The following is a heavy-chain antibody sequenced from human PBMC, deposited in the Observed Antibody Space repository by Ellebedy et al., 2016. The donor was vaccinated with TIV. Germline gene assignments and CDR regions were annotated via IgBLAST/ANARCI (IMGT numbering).Heavy chain of an antibody. J-gene: IGHJ4*02. D-gene: IGHD3-10*01. CDR1: SGSFSSGSYY. V-gene: IGHV4-31*03. Sequence: MPSETLSLTCTVSSGSFSSGSYYWSWIRQYPGKGLEWIGYIDNGGTTQYTPSLNRRVTISVDTTKSHFSLRMTSLTAADTAVYYCVRDGSGLVSGFDVWGQGTLVTVSS. CDR2: IDNGGTT. CDR3: VRDGSGLVSGFDV.